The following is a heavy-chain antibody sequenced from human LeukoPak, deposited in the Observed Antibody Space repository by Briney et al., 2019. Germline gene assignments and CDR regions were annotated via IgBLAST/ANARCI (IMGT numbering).Heavy chain of an antibody. CDR3: LRGAGTGCRFDY. D-gene: IGHD6-19*01. Sequence: GGSLRLSCAASGFTFTSYGMTWVRQAQGKGLEWVSSISSSSSYIYYADSVKGRFTISRDNAKNSVYLQMNNLRGEDTAVYYCLRGAGTGCRFDYWGQGTLVIVSS. V-gene: IGHV3-21*01. J-gene: IGHJ4*02. CDR2: ISSSSSYI. CDR1: GFTFTSYG.